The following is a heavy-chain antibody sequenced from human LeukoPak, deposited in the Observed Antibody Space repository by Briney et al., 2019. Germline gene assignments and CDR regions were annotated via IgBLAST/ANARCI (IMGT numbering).Heavy chain of an antibody. V-gene: IGHV3-21*01. J-gene: IGHJ4*02. CDR3: VKDGHCTHNSCYYFDY. D-gene: IGHD2-2*01. CDR2: ISSSSSYI. CDR1: GFTFSSYS. Sequence: GGSLRLSCAASGFTFSSYSMNWVRQAPGKGLEWVSSISSSSSYIYYADSVKGRFTISRDSSKNTLFLQMNSLGAEDTAVYYCVKDGHCTHNSCYYFDYWGQGTLVTVSS.